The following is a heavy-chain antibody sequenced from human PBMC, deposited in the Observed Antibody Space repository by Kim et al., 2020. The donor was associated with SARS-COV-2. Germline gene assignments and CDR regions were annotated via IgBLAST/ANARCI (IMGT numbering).Heavy chain of an antibody. J-gene: IGHJ6*02. D-gene: IGHD2-15*01. CDR3: ARRCSGGSCYSAHYYYYYGMDV. Sequence: SETLSLTCTVSGGSISSGGYYWSWIRQHPGKGLEWIGYIYYSGSTYYNPSLKSRVTISVDTSKNQFSLKLSSVTAADTAVYYCARRCSGGSCYSAHYYYYYGMDVWGQGTTVTVSS. CDR1: GGSISSGGYY. V-gene: IGHV4-31*03. CDR2: IYYSGST.